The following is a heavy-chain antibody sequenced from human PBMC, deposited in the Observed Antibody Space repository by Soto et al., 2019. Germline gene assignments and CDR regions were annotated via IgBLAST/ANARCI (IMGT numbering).Heavy chain of an antibody. CDR1: GFTFSSYG. D-gene: IGHD6-13*01. CDR2: IWYDGSNK. V-gene: IGHV3-33*01. CDR3: ARELAPGIAAAGTKNWFDP. Sequence: GGSLRLSCAASGFTFSSYGMHWVRQAPGKGLEWVAVIWYDGSNKYYADSVKGRFTISRDNSKNTLYLQMNSLRAEDTAVYYCARELAPGIAAAGTKNWFDPWGQGTLVTVSS. J-gene: IGHJ5*02.